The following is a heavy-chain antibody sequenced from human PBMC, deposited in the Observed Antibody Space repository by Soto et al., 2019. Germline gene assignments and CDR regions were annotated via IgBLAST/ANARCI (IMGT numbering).Heavy chain of an antibody. CDR2: IYSGGST. CDR3: ARGLRKFAY. V-gene: IGHV3-66*01. D-gene: IGHD4-17*01. CDR1: GFTVSSNY. Sequence: EVQLVESGGGLVQPGGSLRLSCAASGFTVSSNYMSWVRQAPGKGLEWVSVIYSGGSTYYADSVKGRFTISRDNSKNTMDLQMNSMRAEDMAVYYCARGLRKFAYWGQGTLVTVSS. J-gene: IGHJ4*02.